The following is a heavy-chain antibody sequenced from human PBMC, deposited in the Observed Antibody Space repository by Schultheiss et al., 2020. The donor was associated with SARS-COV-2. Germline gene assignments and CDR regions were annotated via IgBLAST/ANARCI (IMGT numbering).Heavy chain of an antibody. V-gene: IGHV1-69*13. CDR2: IIPIFGTA. D-gene: IGHD3-22*01. J-gene: IGHJ4*02. CDR3: ARARRPIVVVDSAYFDY. Sequence: SVKVSCKASGYSFSGYYIHWVRQAPGQGLEWMGGIIPIFGTANYAQKFQGRVTITADESTSTAYMELSSLRSDDTAVYYCARARRPIVVVDSAYFDYWGQGTLVTVSS. CDR1: GYSFSGYY.